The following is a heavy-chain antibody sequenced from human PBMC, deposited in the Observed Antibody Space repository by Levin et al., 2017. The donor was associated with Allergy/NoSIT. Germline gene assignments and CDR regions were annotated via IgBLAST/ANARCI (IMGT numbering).Heavy chain of an antibody. D-gene: IGHD3-10*01. V-gene: IGHV3-33*01. J-gene: IGHJ4*02. Sequence: GGSLRLSCAASGFTFSSYGMHWVRQAPGKGLEWVAVIWYDGSNKYYADSVKGRFTISRDNSKNTLYLQMNSLRAEDTAVYYCARAWRVRGVIYFDYWGQGTLVTVSS. CDR1: GFTFSSYG. CDR2: IWYDGSNK. CDR3: ARAWRVRGVIYFDY.